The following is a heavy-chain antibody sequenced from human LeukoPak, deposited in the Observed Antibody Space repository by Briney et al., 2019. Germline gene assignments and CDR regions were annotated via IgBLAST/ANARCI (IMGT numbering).Heavy chain of an antibody. D-gene: IGHD1-26*01. CDR3: ARDRIVGATLSH. V-gene: IGHV4-61*08. CDR2: IYYSGST. J-gene: IGHJ4*02. Sequence: SQTLSLTCTVSGGSISSGGYYWSWIRQPPGKGLEWIGYIYYSGSTNYNPSLKSRVTISVDTSKNQFSLKLSSVTAADTAVYYCARDRIVGATLSHWGQGTLVTVSS. CDR1: GGSISSGGYY.